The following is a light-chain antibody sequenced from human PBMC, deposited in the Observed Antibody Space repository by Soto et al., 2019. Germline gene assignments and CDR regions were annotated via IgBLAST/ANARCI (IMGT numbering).Light chain of an antibody. V-gene: IGKV3-20*01. CDR1: QSISRNY. Sequence: EIVLTQSPGTLSLSPGERATLSCRASQSISRNYLAWYHQKPGQAPRLLIYGASNRATGIPDRFSGSGSGTDFTLTISRLEPEEFAVYYCQQYGSSPLTFGGGTKVEIK. CDR2: GAS. J-gene: IGKJ4*01. CDR3: QQYGSSPLT.